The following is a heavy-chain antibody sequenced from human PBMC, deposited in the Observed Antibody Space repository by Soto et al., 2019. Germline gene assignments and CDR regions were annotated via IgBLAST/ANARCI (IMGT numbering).Heavy chain of an antibody. J-gene: IGHJ5*02. V-gene: IGHV4-30-2*01. CDR3: ARLGKYYQSLDP. CDR1: GGSISSGGYS. D-gene: IGHD2-2*01. CDR2: IYHSGSA. Sequence: SETLALTCAVSGGSISSGGYSWTWIRQPPGKGLEWIGYIYHSGSAYYNPSLKSRVTISVDRSKNQFSLKLSSVTAADTAVYYCARLGKYYQSLDPWPPGTLVTDSS.